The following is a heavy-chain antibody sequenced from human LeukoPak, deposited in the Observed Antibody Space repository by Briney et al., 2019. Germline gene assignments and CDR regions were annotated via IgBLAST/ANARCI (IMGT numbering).Heavy chain of an antibody. CDR3: ARDYGGNSVY. CDR1: GFTFSSYW. V-gene: IGHV3-7*01. J-gene: IGHJ4*02. D-gene: IGHD4-23*01. Sequence: PGGSLRLSCAASGFTFSSYWMSWVGQAPGKGLEWVANIKEDGSEKYYVDSVKGRFTISRDNAKNSLYLQMNSLRAEDTAMYYCARDYGGNSVYWGQGTLVTVSS. CDR2: IKEDGSEK.